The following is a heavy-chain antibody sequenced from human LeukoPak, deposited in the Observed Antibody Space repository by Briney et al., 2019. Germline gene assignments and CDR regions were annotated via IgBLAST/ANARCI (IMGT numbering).Heavy chain of an antibody. D-gene: IGHD2-8*01. CDR2: IYNSGST. J-gene: IGHJ6*03. CDR3: AREHCTNGVCLPFDYYYYYYMDV. Sequence: SETLSLTCTVSGGSISSYYWSWIRQPPGKGLEWIGYIYNSGSTNYNPSLKSRVTISVGTSKNQFSLKLSSVTAADTAVYYCAREHCTNGVCLPFDYYYYYYMDVWGKGTTVTVSS. CDR1: GGSISSYY. V-gene: IGHV4-59*12.